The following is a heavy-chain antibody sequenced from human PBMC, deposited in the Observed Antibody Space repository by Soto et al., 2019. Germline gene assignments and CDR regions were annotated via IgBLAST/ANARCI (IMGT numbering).Heavy chain of an antibody. J-gene: IGHJ4*02. Sequence: GGSLRLSWAASGVTFMDYAMNWVRHAPGKGLEWVSDISGNGDSARYADSVKGRFTISRDNSRDTLYLQMNRLRVDDTAVYYCGKERRGSGWSVCNFWGQGILVTVSS. D-gene: IGHD6-19*01. CDR2: ISGNGDSA. CDR3: GKERRGSGWSVCNF. V-gene: IGHV3-23*01. CDR1: GVTFMDYA.